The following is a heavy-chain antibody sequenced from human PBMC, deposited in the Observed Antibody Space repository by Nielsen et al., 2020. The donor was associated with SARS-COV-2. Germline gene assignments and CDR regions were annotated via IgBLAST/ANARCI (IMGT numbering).Heavy chain of an antibody. CDR2: ISYDGSNK. CDR1: GFTFSSYG. Sequence: GESLKISCAASGFTFSSYGMHWVRQAPGKGLEWVAVISYDGSNKYYADSVKGRFTISRDNSKNTLYLQMNSLRAEDTAVYYCAKGMIVVVTPSIDGMDVWGQGTTVTVSS. CDR3: AKGMIVVVTPSIDGMDV. V-gene: IGHV3-30*18. D-gene: IGHD3-22*01. J-gene: IGHJ6*02.